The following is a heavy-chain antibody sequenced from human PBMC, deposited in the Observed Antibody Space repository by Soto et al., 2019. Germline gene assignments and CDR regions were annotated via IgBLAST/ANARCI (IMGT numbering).Heavy chain of an antibody. J-gene: IGHJ4*02. CDR1: GFTFSSYA. V-gene: IGHV3-30-3*01. CDR3: ARGYCSRPSCSHFDC. CDR2: MSYDGSNK. Sequence: GGSLRLSCAASGFTFSSYAVHWVRQAPGKGLEWVAVMSYDGSNKYYADSVKGRFTISSDNSKNTLYLQMNSLRTEDTAVYYCARGYCSRPSCSHFDCWGQGTLVTVSS. D-gene: IGHD2-2*01.